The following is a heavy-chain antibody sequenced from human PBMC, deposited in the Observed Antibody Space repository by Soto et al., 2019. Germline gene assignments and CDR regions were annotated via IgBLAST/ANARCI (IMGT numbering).Heavy chain of an antibody. CDR3: ARDRRRGTAMVLPVGMDV. CDR1: GFTFSSYA. J-gene: IGHJ6*01. D-gene: IGHD5-18*01. CDR2: ISYDGSNK. Sequence: ESGGGVVQPGRSLRLSCAASGFTFSSYAMHWVRQAPGKGLEWVAVISYDGSNKYYADSVKGRFTISRDNSKNTLYLQMNSLRAEDTAVYYCARDRRRGTAMVLPVGMDVW. V-gene: IGHV3-30-3*01.